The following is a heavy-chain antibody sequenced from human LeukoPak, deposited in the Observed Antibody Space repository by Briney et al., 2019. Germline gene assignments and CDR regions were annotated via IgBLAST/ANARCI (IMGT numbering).Heavy chain of an antibody. V-gene: IGHV4-34*01. D-gene: IGHD3-22*01. J-gene: IGHJ4*02. CDR2: INHSGST. Sequence: SSETLSLTCAVYGGSFSGYYLSWIRQPPGKGLEWIGEINHSGSTNYNPSLKSRVTISVDTSKNQFSLKLSSVTAADTAVYYCARNYYDSSGYYYFDYWGQGTLVTVSS. CDR3: ARNYYDSSGYYYFDY. CDR1: GGSFSGYY.